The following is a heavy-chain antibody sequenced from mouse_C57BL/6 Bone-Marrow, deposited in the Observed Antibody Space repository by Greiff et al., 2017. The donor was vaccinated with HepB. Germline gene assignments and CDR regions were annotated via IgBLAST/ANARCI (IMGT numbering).Heavy chain of an antibody. V-gene: IGHV1-7*01. D-gene: IGHD4-1*01. CDR1: GYTFTSYW. CDR2: INPSSGYT. CDR3: AKENGLGFWYFDV. J-gene: IGHJ1*03. Sequence: QVQLKQSGAELAKPGASVKLSCKASGYTFTSYWMHWVKQRPGQGLEWIGYINPSSGYTKYNQKFKDKATLTADKSSSTAYMQLSSLTYEDSAVYYCAKENGLGFWYFDVWGTGTTVTVSS.